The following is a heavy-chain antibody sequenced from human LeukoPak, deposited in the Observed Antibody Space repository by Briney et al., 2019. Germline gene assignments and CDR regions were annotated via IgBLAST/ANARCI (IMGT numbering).Heavy chain of an antibody. CDR2: ISYEGSNK. CDR3: AKDGYGSAYYFDY. Sequence: GGSLRLSCAASGFTFSSYGMHWVRQAPGKGLEWVAVISYEGSNKYYADSVKGRFTISRDNSKNTLYLQMNSLRAEDTAVYYCAKDGYGSAYYFDYWGQGTLVTVSS. J-gene: IGHJ4*02. V-gene: IGHV3-30*18. CDR1: GFTFSSYG. D-gene: IGHD3-10*01.